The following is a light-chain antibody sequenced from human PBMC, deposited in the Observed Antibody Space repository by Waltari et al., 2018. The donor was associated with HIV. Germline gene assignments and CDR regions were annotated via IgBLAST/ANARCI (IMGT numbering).Light chain of an antibody. CDR3: LHAYWYPYM. J-gene: IGKJ1*01. V-gene: IGKV1-6*02. CDR2: AAS. Sequence: IQMTQSPSSLPASPPDGVTITCRASQDITTKVNWYQYKPGKAPRLLIVAASTIQSWVSSRFSGSGSGTDFTLTISSLRADDFATYYCLHAYWYPYMFGQGTKL. CDR1: QDITTK.